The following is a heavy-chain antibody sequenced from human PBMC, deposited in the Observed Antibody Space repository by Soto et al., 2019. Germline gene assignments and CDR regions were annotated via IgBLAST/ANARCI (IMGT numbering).Heavy chain of an antibody. J-gene: IGHJ5*02. D-gene: IGHD2-2*01. CDR3: AKLSCTSSTCYFPGWFDP. CDR2: VYYSGSS. CDR1: GDSISGGASF. Sequence: SETLSLTCTVSGDSISGGASFWSWIRQPPGKGLEWIADVYYSGSSYYNPSLKSRLTISVDTTKNQFSLQLKSMTAADTAVYYCAKLSCTSSTCYFPGWFDPWGQGTLVTVSS. V-gene: IGHV4-31*03.